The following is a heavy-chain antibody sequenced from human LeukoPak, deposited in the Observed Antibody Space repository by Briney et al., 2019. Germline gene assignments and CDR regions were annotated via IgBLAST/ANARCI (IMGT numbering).Heavy chain of an antibody. CDR1: GVTVSSNY. D-gene: IGHD1-26*01. CDR2: IYSGGST. Sequence: GGSLRLSCAASGVTVSSNYMSWGSQAPGQGLEWVSVIYSGGSTYYYDSVKGRFTIPRDNSKNTLYLQMNSLRAEDTAVYYCPRDPGSNWFDPWGQGTLVTVPS. V-gene: IGHV3-53*01. J-gene: IGHJ5*02. CDR3: PRDPGSNWFDP.